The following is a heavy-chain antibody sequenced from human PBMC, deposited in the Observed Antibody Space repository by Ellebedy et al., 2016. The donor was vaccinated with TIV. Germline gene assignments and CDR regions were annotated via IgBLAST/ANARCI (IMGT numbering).Heavy chain of an antibody. V-gene: IGHV1-2*02. CDR3: ASVAIPTSYSGYAPY. CDR1: GYTFTGYY. CDR2: IDPNSGVT. D-gene: IGHD5-12*01. Sequence: AASVKVSCKASGYTFTGYYIHWVRQAPGQGLEWMGWIDPNSGVTNYAQKFHGRGTMTRDTSISTAYMELNRLRSDDTAVYYCASVAIPTSYSGYAPYWGQGTLVTVSS. J-gene: IGHJ4*02.